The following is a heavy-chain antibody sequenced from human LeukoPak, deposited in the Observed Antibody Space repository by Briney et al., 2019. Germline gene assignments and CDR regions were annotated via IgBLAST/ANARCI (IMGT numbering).Heavy chain of an antibody. D-gene: IGHD5/OR15-5a*01. V-gene: IGHV4-4*07. CDR1: GGSISGYY. CDR2: IYSSGST. J-gene: IGHJ6*03. Sequence: SETLSLTCTVSGGSISGYYWSWIRQPAGEGLEWIGRIYSSGSTNYNPSLKSRVTLSVATSKNQFSLRLTSVTAADTAVYYCARVYAYYYMDVWGKGTTVTVSS. CDR3: ARVYAYYYMDV.